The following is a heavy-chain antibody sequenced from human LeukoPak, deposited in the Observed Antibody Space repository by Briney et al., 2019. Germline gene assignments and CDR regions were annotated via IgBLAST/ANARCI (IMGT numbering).Heavy chain of an antibody. D-gene: IGHD5-12*01. CDR1: GYTLTSYD. CDR3: AREGSGYEYAFDI. J-gene: IGHJ3*02. Sequence: ASVKVSCKASGYTLTSYDINWVRQATGQGPEWMGWINPNSGGTNYAQKFQGWVTMTRDTSISTAYMELSRLRSDDTAVYYCAREGSGYEYAFDIWGQGTMVTVSS. CDR2: INPNSGGT. V-gene: IGHV1-2*04.